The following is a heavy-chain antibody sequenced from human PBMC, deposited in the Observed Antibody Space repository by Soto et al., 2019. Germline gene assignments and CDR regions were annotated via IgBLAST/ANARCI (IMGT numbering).Heavy chain of an antibody. CDR2: VNAYNGNT. CDR1: GYTFTSYG. J-gene: IGHJ4*02. D-gene: IGHD2-15*01. V-gene: IGHV1-18*01. CDR3: AREALYCRTGFDY. Sequence: QVQLVQSGAEVKKPGASVKVSCKACGYTFTSYGISWVRQAPGQGVAWMGWVNAYNGNTSYAQKSQGRVTMTTDPSTSTAYMELRSLRSDVTAVYYCAREALYCRTGFDYWGQGTFVTVSS.